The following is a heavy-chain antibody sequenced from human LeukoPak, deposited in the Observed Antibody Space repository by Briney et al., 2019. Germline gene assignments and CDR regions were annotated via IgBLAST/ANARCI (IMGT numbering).Heavy chain of an antibody. Sequence: ASVKVSCKASGYAFTSYGISWVRQAPGQGLEWMGWISAYNGNTNYAQKLQGRVTMTTDTSTSTAYMELRSLRSDDTAVYYCAREVPYDSSVYYQPFDYWGQGTLVTVSS. V-gene: IGHV1-18*01. D-gene: IGHD3-22*01. CDR2: ISAYNGNT. CDR3: AREVPYDSSVYYQPFDY. J-gene: IGHJ4*02. CDR1: GYAFTSYG.